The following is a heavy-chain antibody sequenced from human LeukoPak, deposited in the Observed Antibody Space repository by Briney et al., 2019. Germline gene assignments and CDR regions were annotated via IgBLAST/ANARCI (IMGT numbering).Heavy chain of an antibody. CDR2: IYYSGST. CDR3: ARVVPAAFWFDP. J-gene: IGHJ5*02. Sequence: SETLSLTCTVSGGSISSSSYYWGWIRQPPGKGLEWIGSIYYSGSTYYNPSLKSRVTISVDTSKNQFSLKLSSVTAADTAVYYCARVVPAAFWFDPWGQGTPVTVSS. V-gene: IGHV4-39*01. CDR1: GGSISSSSYY. D-gene: IGHD2-2*01.